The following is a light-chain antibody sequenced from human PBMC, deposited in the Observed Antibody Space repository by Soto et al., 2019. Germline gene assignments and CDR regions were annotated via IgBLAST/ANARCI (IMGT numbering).Light chain of an antibody. Sequence: SVLTQSPSASASPGQSGTISCTGSSGDIGAYNYVSWYQQHPGKAPKLIIYEVNKRPSGVPDRFSGSKSGITASLTVSGLQADDEADYYCGAHAGSNTWVFGGGTKVTVL. V-gene: IGLV2-8*01. J-gene: IGLJ3*02. CDR2: EVN. CDR1: SGDIGAYNY. CDR3: GAHAGSNTWV.